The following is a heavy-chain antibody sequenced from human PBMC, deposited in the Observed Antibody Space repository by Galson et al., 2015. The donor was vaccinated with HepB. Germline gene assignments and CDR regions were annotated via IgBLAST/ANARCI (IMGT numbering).Heavy chain of an antibody. Sequence: SVKVSCKASGGTFSSYAISWVRQAPGQGLEWMGGIIPILGIANYAQKFQGRVTITADKSTSTAYMELSSLRSEDTAEYYCARGFPTVTNYYYYYMDVWGKWTTVTVSS. J-gene: IGHJ6*03. CDR3: ARGFPTVTNYYYYYMDV. CDR1: GGTFSSYA. CDR2: IIPILGIA. V-gene: IGHV1-69*10. D-gene: IGHD4-17*01.